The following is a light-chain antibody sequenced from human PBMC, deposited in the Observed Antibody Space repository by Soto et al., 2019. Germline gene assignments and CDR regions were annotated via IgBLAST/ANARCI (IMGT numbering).Light chain of an antibody. CDR2: LNSDGIH. J-gene: IGLJ2*01. Sequence: QLVLTQSPSASASLGASVKLTRTLSSDYSTYAVAWHQQQPEKGPRYLMRLNSDGIHSKGDGIPDRFSGSSSGAERYLTISSLQSEDEADYYCQTWGTGIRVVFGGGTKLTVL. CDR3: QTWGTGIRVV. CDR1: SDYSTYA. V-gene: IGLV4-69*01.